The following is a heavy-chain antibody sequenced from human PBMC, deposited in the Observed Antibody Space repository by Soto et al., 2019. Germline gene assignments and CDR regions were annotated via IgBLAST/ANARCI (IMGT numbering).Heavy chain of an antibody. CDR3: ARGYDSSGSFC. D-gene: IGHD3-22*01. J-gene: IGHJ4*02. CDR1: GGTFSSYT. CDR2: IIPILGIA. Sequence: QVQLVQSGAEVKKPGSSVKVSCKASGGTFSSYTISWVRQAPGQGLEWMGRIIPILGIANYAQKFQGRVTITADKATSTAYMELSSLRDEDTAVYYCARGYDSSGSFCWGQGTLVTVSS. V-gene: IGHV1-69*02.